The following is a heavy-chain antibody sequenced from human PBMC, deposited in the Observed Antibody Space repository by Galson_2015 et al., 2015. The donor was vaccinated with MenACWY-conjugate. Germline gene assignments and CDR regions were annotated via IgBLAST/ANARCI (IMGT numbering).Heavy chain of an antibody. J-gene: IGHJ4*02. CDR1: GFEFDLHW. CDR3: ARDLPYGGRSFDC. V-gene: IGHV3-7*03. D-gene: IGHD4-23*01. CDR2: IKEDGNVK. Sequence: SLRLSCAASGFEFDLHWMSWVRQSPEKGLEWVANIKEDGNVKYYMDSVKGRFTISRDNARRSVYLQTNNLRAEDSAVYYCARDLPYGGRSFDCWGQGALVTVSS.